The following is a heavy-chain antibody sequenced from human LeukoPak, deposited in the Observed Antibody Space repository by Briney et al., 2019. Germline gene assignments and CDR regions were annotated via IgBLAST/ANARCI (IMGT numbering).Heavy chain of an antibody. V-gene: IGHV4-59*01. CDR2: IHYSRSA. CDR3: ARVSRQWRVFFDS. CDR1: GVSISGYY. D-gene: IGHD6-19*01. Sequence: SETLSLTCTVSGVSISGYYWGWIRQPPGKGLELIGYIHYSRSADYTPSLKSRVTISVETSKNQFSLKLSSVTAADTAVYYCARVSRQWRVFFDSWGQGTLV. J-gene: IGHJ4*01.